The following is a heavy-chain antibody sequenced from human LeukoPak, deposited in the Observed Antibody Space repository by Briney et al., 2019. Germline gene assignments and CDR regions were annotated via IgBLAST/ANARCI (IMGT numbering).Heavy chain of an antibody. CDR3: VKDDSYYYDSSGRDS. CDR1: GFTFSSYI. D-gene: IGHD3-22*01. J-gene: IGHJ4*02. CDR2: ITSNGDTT. V-gene: IGHV3-64D*09. Sequence: GGSLILSCSASGFTFSSYIMHWARQAPGKGLEYVSAITSNGDTTYYADSVKGRVTISRDNSKNTLYLQMSNLRAEDTAVYHCVKDDSYYYDSSGRDSWGQGTLVTVSS.